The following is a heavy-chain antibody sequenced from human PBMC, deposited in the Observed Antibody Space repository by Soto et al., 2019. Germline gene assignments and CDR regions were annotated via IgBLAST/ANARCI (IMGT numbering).Heavy chain of an antibody. CDR3: AREFSADCSGGSCYQTYYYYYYMDV. D-gene: IGHD2-15*01. Sequence: ASVKVSCKASGYTSTSYDINWVRQATGQGLEWKGWMNPNSGNTDYAQKFQGRVTMTRNTSISTAYMELSSLRSEDTAVYYCAREFSADCSGGSCYQTYYYYYYMDVWGKGTTVTVSS. CDR1: GYTSTSYD. V-gene: IGHV1-8*01. CDR2: MNPNSGNT. J-gene: IGHJ6*03.